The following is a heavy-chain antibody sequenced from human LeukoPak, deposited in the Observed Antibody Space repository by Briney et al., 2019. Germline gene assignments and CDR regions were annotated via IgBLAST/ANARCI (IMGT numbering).Heavy chain of an antibody. D-gene: IGHD3-9*01. CDR3: AKDFVPLYYDILTGSLSGLGWATDY. J-gene: IGHJ4*02. CDR1: GYTFSSYS. V-gene: IGHV3-21*04. Sequence: GGSLRLSCAASGYTFSSYSMNWVRQAPGRGLEWVSSISSSSSYIYYADSVKGRFTISRDNAKNSLYLQMNSLRAEHTAVYYCAKDFVPLYYDILTGSLSGLGWATDYWGQGTLVTVSS. CDR2: ISSSSSYI.